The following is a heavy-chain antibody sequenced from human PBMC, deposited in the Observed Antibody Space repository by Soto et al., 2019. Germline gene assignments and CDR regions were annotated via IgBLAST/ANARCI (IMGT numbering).Heavy chain of an antibody. Sequence: GESLKISCKGSGYSFTSYWIGWVRQMPGKGLEWMGIIYPGDSDTRYSPSFQGQVTISADKSISTAYLQWSSLKASDTAMYYCATSLTEQWLVHSYYYYYGMDVWGQGTTVTVSS. CDR1: GYSFTSYW. D-gene: IGHD6-19*01. CDR3: ATSLTEQWLVHSYYYYYGMDV. CDR2: IYPGDSDT. J-gene: IGHJ6*02. V-gene: IGHV5-51*01.